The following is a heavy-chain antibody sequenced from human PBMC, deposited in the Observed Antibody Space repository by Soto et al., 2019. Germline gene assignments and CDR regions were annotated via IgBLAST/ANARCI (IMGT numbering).Heavy chain of an antibody. CDR3: ARHRHPRGTVGATSPLDP. Sequence: DVQLVESGGGLVQPGGSLRLSCAISGFSVSSNYLSWVRQAPGKGLEWVSVHYSGGSTYYADSVQSRFTIYRDKSNNTLYLQMRRVRAEDTAVYFCARHRHPRGTVGATSPLDPWGQGTQVTVSA. J-gene: IGHJ5*02. CDR1: GFSVSSNY. CDR2: HYSGGST. V-gene: IGHV3-53*01. D-gene: IGHD1-26*01.